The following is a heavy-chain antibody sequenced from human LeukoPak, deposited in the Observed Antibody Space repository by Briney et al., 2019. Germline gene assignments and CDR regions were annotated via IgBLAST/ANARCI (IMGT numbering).Heavy chain of an antibody. J-gene: IGHJ4*02. D-gene: IGHD3-10*01. CDR1: GFTFSSYS. V-gene: IGHV3-21*01. Sequence: GGSLRLSCAASGFTFSSYSVNWVRQAPGKGLEWVSSISSSSSYIYYADSVKGRFTISRDNAKNSLYLQMNSLRAEDTAVYYCARFSGSYYNPLDYWGQGTLVTVSS. CDR2: ISSSSSYI. CDR3: ARFSGSYYNPLDY.